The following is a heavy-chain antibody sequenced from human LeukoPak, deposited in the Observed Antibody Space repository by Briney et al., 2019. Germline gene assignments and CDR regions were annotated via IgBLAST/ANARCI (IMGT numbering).Heavy chain of an antibody. CDR3: ASYPRYSSSPPFDY. V-gene: IGHV1-2*02. CDR1: GYSFTGQD. CDR2: INPNTGGT. J-gene: IGHJ4*02. D-gene: IGHD6-6*01. Sequence: GASVKVSCKASGYSFTGQDMHWVRQAPGQWLEWMEWINPNTGGTNYAQKFQGRVTMTRDTTISAAFMELSRLTSDDTAVYYCASYPRYSSSPPFDYWGQGTLVTVSP.